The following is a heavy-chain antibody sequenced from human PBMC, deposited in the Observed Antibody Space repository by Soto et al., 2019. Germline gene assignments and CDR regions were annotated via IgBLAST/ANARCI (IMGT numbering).Heavy chain of an antibody. Sequence: PSETLSLTCTVSGGSISSGDYYWSWIRQPPGKGLEWIGYIYYSGSTYYNPSLKSRVTISVDTSKNQFSLKLSCVTAAATAVYYCAREKRVTYYYGSNRYSDAFDMWGQGTMVTVS. CDR3: AREKRVTYYYGSNRYSDAFDM. J-gene: IGHJ3*02. CDR2: IYYSGST. V-gene: IGHV4-30-4*01. CDR1: GGSISSGDYY. D-gene: IGHD3-22*01.